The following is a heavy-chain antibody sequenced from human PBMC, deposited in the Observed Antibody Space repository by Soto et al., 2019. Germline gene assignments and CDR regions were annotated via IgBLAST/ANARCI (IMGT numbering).Heavy chain of an antibody. CDR2: ISYDGSNK. V-gene: IGHV3-30*18. Sequence: QVQLVESGGGVVQPGRSLRLSCAASGFTFSSYGMHWVRQAPGKGLEWVAVISYDGSNKYYADSVKGRFTISRDNSKNPLYLQMNSLRAEDTAVYYCAKGGLYIDYWGQGTLVTVSS. CDR3: AKGGLYIDY. J-gene: IGHJ4*02. CDR1: GFTFSSYG.